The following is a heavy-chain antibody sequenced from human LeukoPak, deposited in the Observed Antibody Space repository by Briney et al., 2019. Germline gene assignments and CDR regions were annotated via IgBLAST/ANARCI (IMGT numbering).Heavy chain of an antibody. V-gene: IGHV4-61*05. J-gene: IGHJ4*02. Sequence: SETLSLTCTVSGGSISSSSYYWGWIRQPPGKGLEWIGYIYYSGSTNYNPSLKSRVTISVDTSKNQFSLKLSSVTAADTAVYYCARTRGYSYGKGFDYWGQGTLVTVSS. CDR3: ARTRGYSYGKGFDY. CDR1: GGSISSSSYY. D-gene: IGHD5-18*01. CDR2: IYYSGST.